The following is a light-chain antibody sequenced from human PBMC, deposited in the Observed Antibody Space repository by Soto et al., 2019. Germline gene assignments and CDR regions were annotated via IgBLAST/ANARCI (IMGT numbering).Light chain of an antibody. CDR2: RSR. CDR1: GSNIGSNY. J-gene: IGLJ7*01. V-gene: IGLV1-47*01. CDR3: ASWDDSLRGGV. Sequence: QYVVTQTPSASGTPGKRVTISCSGSGSNIGSNYVYWYQQLPGTAPRLLIYRSRERPSGVPDRFSGSKSGTSAYLVITGLRSEDEADYYCASWDDSLRGGVFGGGTQLTVL.